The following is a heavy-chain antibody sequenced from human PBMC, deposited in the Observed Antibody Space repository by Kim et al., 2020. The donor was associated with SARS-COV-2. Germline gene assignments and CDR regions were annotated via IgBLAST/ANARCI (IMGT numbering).Heavy chain of an antibody. Sequence: GGSLRLSCAASGFTFASYPLSWVRQAPGKGLEWISSLTGGSSSTYYADSVKGRFTISRDNSKNTLYLQLSSLRAEDTATYYCARESTSSSWGDWFDSWGQGPLVTVSS. J-gene: IGHJ5*01. CDR2: LTGGSSST. CDR3: ARESTSSSWGDWFDS. CDR1: GFTFASYP. V-gene: IGHV3-23*01. D-gene: IGHD6-6*01.